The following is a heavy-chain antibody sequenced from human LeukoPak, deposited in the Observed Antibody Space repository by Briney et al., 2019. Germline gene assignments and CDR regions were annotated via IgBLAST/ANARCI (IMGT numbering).Heavy chain of an antibody. CDR1: VASTSDNNFY. Sequence: PSETLSLTCNVSVASTSDNNFYWNWIRQPAGESLEWIGRTFNGGSPNYNPSLMSRVTISMDTSTNQFSLKLNSVTAADTAIYYCARGVVSPRFFDYMDVWGKGTPVTVSS. D-gene: IGHD2-2*01. V-gene: IGHV4-61*02. CDR3: ARGVVSPRFFDYMDV. J-gene: IGHJ6*03. CDR2: TFNGGSP.